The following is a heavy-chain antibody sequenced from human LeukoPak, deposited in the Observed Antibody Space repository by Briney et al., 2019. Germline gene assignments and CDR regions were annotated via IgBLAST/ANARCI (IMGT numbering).Heavy chain of an antibody. Sequence: SETLSLTCAVSDDSFSSHYWTWIRQPPGKGLEWIGYISYIGSTNYNPSLKSRVTISIDTSKNQFSLNLRSVTAADTAVYYCARHGSVRSPLGPWGQGTLVTVSS. CDR2: ISYIGST. J-gene: IGHJ5*02. D-gene: IGHD3-10*01. V-gene: IGHV4-59*08. CDR1: DDSFSSHY. CDR3: ARHGSVRSPLGP.